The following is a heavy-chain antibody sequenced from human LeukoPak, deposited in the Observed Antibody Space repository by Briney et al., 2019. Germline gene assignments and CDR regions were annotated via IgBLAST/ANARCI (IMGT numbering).Heavy chain of an antibody. V-gene: IGHV3-33*01. J-gene: IGHJ4*02. CDR2: IWYDGSNK. Sequence: GGSLRLSCAASGFTFSSYGMHWVRQAPGKGLEWVAVIWYDGSNKYYADSVKGRFTISRDHSKNTLYLQMNSLRAEDTAVYYCAREGGWDLRGYFDYWGQGTLVTVSS. D-gene: IGHD1-26*01. CDR3: AREGGWDLRGYFDY. CDR1: GFTFSSYG.